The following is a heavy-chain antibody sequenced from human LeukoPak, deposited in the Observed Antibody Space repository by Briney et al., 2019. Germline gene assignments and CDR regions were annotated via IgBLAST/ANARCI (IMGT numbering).Heavy chain of an antibody. CDR2: IRYDGSNK. J-gene: IGHJ4*02. V-gene: IGHV3-30*02. Sequence: QAGGSLRLSCAASGFTFSSYGMHWVRQAPGKGLEWVAFIRYDGSNKYYADSVKVRFTISRDNSKNTLYLQMNSLRAEDAAVYYCAKERGITMVRGIRSRIDYWGQGTLVTVSS. CDR1: GFTFSSYG. CDR3: AKERGITMVRGIRSRIDY. D-gene: IGHD3-10*01.